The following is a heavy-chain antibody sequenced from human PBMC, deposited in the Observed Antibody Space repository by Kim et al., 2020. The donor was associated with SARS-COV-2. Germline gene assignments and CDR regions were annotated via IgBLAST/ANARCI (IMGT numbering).Heavy chain of an antibody. CDR3: ARQHGAGSYYFDY. Sequence: YNPTHKGRVTTSGATSKNQLSLKLSSVTAADTAVYLCARQHGAGSYYFDYWGQGTLVTVSS. J-gene: IGHJ4*02. V-gene: IGHV4-39*01. D-gene: IGHD3-10*01.